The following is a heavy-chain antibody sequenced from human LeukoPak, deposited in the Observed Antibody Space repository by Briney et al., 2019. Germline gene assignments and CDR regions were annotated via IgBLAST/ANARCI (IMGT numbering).Heavy chain of an antibody. V-gene: IGHV3-7*01. D-gene: IGHD3-10*01. CDR1: GFTFTSYW. J-gene: IGHJ4*02. CDR3: ARDRAVSL. Sequence: QSGGSLRLSCAASGFTFTSYWMSWVRQAPGQGLEWVASIGQDGSEKYYVDSVKGRFTISRDNAENSLYLQMNSLRAEDTAVYYCARDRAVSLWGQGTLVTVSS. CDR2: IGQDGSEK.